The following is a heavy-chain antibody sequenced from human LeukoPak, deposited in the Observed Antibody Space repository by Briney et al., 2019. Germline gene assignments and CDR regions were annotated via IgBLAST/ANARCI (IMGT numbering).Heavy chain of an antibody. CDR3: ATPSSSGISCLDVFNI. CDR2: KYYSGSA. D-gene: IGHD3-22*01. J-gene: IGHJ3*02. Sequence: SQTLSLTCNVSGVSVSDGRYYWTWIRQHPGKGLEWIGYKYYSGSAKYNPSLKSRLTISIDTSKNQFSLQLSSVTVADTATYYCATPSSSGISCLDVFNIWGPGPRVTVSS. CDR1: GVSVSDGRYY. V-gene: IGHV4-31*03.